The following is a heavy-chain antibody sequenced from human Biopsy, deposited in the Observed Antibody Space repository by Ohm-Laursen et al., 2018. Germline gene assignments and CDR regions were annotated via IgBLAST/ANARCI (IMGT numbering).Heavy chain of an antibody. CDR2: NIPFCGLT. Sequence: SVKISCKASGGTFGGSPITWLRQAPGQGLVWNGRNIPFCGLTTYAPRFQGRVTVTADTSTNTVYMDLSSLRSEDTAVYYCAKDQLHTTSSVGAAFEIWGPGTLVTVS. V-gene: IGHV1-69*04. D-gene: IGHD1-7*01. CDR3: AKDQLHTTSSVGAAFEI. J-gene: IGHJ3*02. CDR1: GGTFGGSP.